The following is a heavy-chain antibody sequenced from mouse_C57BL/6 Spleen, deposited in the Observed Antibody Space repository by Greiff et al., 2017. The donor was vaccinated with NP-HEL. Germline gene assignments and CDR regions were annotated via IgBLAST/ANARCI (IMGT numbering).Heavy chain of an antibody. V-gene: IGHV5-6*01. D-gene: IGHD1-1*01. CDR2: ISSGGSYT. Sequence: EVQLQESGGDLVKPGGSLKLSCAASGFTFSSYGMSWVRQTPDKRLEWVATISSGGSYTYYPDSVKGRFTISRDNAKNTLSLQMSSRKSADTAMYYGARHAWGVEEDWYFDVWGTGTTVTVSS. CDR1: GFTFSSYG. CDR3: ARHAWGVEEDWYFDV. J-gene: IGHJ1*03.